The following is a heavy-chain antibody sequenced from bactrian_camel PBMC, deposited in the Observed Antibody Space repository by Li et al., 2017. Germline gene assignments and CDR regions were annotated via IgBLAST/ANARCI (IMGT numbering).Heavy chain of an antibody. D-gene: IGHD6*01. J-gene: IGHJ4*01. CDR1: KNIGSNYY. V-gene: IGHV3S53*01. CDR2: IDGDGTT. CDR3: AAAVGVRCDTADFVH. Sequence: QLVESGGGSVQAGGSLTLSCVLSKNIGSNYYLGWFRRAPGQLREGVAGIDGDGTTSYADSVKGRFTVYRDNAKKTLTLHMNSLKPEDTAMYYCAAAVGVRCDTADFVHWGQGTQVTVS.